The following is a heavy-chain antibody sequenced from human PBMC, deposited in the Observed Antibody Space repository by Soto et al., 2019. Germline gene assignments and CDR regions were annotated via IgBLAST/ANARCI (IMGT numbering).Heavy chain of an antibody. D-gene: IGHD3-9*01. CDR1: GGTFSSYT. CDR3: AIRPYYDILTVDY. CDR2: IIPILGIA. J-gene: IGHJ4*02. Sequence: QVQLVQSGAEVKKPGSSVKVSCKASGGTFSSYTISWVRQAPGQGLEWMGRIIPILGIANYAQKFQGRVPITADKSTSTAYMELSSLRSEDTAVYYCAIRPYYDILTVDYWGQGTLVTVSS. V-gene: IGHV1-69*02.